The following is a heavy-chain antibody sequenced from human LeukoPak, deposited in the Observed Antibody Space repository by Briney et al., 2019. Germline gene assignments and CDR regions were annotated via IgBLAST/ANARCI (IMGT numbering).Heavy chain of an antibody. J-gene: IGHJ4*02. CDR3: AEAGGIAAYNYFDY. CDR2: ISGSGGST. D-gene: IGHD6-13*01. V-gene: IGHV3-23*01. Sequence: GGSLRLSCAASGFTFSSYAMSWVRQAPGKGLEWVSAISGSGGSTYYADSVKGRFTISRDNSKNTLYLQMSSLRAEDTAVYYCAEAGGIAAYNYFDYWGQGTLVTVSS. CDR1: GFTFSSYA.